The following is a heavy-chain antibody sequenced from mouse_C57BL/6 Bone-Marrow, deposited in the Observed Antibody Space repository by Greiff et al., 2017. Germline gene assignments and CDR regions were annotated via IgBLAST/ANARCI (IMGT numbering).Heavy chain of an antibody. Sequence: VQLQQPGTELVKPGASVKLSCKASGYTFTSYWMHWVKQRPGQGLEWIGNINPSNGGTNYNEKFKSKATLTVDKSSSTAYMQLSSLTSEDSAVYYCARSVIYYDYDAVMDDWGQGTSVTVSS. CDR3: ARSVIYYDYDAVMDD. D-gene: IGHD2-4*01. CDR2: INPSNGGT. CDR1: GYTFTSYW. V-gene: IGHV1-53*01. J-gene: IGHJ4*01.